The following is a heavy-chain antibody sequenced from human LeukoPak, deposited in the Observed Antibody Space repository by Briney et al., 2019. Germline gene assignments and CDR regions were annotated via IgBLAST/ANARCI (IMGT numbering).Heavy chain of an antibody. J-gene: IGHJ4*02. CDR2: ISYDGSNK. Sequence: GGSLRLSCAASGFTFSSYAMHWVRQAPGKGLEWVAVISYDGSNKYYADSVKGRFTISRDNSKNTLYLQMNSLRAEDTAVYYCAREAAAGSPFDYWGQGTLVTVSS. D-gene: IGHD6-13*01. CDR1: GFTFSSYA. V-gene: IGHV3-30-3*01. CDR3: AREAAAGSPFDY.